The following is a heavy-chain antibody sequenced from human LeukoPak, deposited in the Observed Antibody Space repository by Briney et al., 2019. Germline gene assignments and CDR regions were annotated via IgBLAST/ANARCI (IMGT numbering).Heavy chain of an antibody. Sequence: GGSLRLSCAASGFTFSTYAMTWVRQAPGKGLEWVSAMSGSGDSTYYADSVKGRFTISRDNSKNTLYLQMNSLRAGDTAVYYCARDGRYSVYAFDIWGQGTMVTVSS. V-gene: IGHV3-23*01. CDR1: GFTFSTYA. CDR2: MSGSGDST. D-gene: IGHD3-9*01. CDR3: ARDGRYSVYAFDI. J-gene: IGHJ3*02.